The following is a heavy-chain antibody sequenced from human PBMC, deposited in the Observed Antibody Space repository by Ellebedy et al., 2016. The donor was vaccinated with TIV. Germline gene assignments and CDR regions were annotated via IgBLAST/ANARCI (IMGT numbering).Heavy chain of an antibody. Sequence: GESLKISXGVSGFIFSNHWMNWVRQAPGKGLEWVANIKPDGSDKYYVDSVKGRFTISRDNSKNSLYLQMTNLRAADTAIYYCARSPARSTTWYGFRFDYWGQGSLVTVSS. CDR3: ARSPARSTTWYGFRFDY. J-gene: IGHJ4*02. CDR2: IKPDGSDK. CDR1: GFIFSNHW. V-gene: IGHV3-7*03. D-gene: IGHD2-2*01.